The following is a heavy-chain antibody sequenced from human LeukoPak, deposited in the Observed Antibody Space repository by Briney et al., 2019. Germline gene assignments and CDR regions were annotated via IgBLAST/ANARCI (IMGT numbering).Heavy chain of an antibody. CDR2: LNNGGDT. D-gene: IGHD2-2*02. CDR1: GGSIGNFY. J-gene: IGHJ3*01. Sequence: SETLSLTCTVSGGSIGNFYWSGIRQPAGKGLEWIGRLNNGGDTNYSPSLRSRVTISVDTSKNHFSLILSSVTVADTAIYYGARAIGVYAFDVWGQGTMVTVSS. V-gene: IGHV4-4*07. CDR3: ARAIGVYAFDV.